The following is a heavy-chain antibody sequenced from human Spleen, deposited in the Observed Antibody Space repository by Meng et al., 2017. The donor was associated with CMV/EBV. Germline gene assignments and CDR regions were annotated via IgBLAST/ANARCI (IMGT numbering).Heavy chain of an antibody. Sequence: SLKISCAASGFTFSSYAMHWVRQAPGKGPEWVAGISWNGGRIEYAVSVRGRFTISRDNAKNTLFLQMNSLRAADTALYYCAKSNTAVGYYYAMNVWGLGTTVTVSS. J-gene: IGHJ6*02. CDR2: ISWNGGRI. CDR1: GFTFSSYA. D-gene: IGHD4-11*01. CDR3: AKSNTAVGYYYAMNV. V-gene: IGHV3-9*01.